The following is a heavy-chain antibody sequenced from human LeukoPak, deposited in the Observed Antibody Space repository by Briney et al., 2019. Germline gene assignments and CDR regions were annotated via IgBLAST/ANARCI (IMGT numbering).Heavy chain of an antibody. CDR3: VRDSGGSSWSPPLDY. CDR1: GFTFDDYN. V-gene: IGHV3-21*01. CDR2: ITPSSTYI. D-gene: IGHD2-2*01. J-gene: IGHJ4*02. Sequence: GGSLRLSCAASGFTFDDYNMNWVRQAPGMGLECVSSITPSSTYIAYADSVKGRFTISRDNANNSLYLHMNSLRLEDTAIYYCVRDSGGSSWSPPLDYWGQGILVTVSS.